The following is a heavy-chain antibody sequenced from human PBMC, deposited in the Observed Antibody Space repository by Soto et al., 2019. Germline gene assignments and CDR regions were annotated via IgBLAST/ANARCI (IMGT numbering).Heavy chain of an antibody. CDR3: ARGTTVTLPDYYYMDV. V-gene: IGHV4-34*01. D-gene: IGHD4-4*01. Sequence: QVQLQQWGAGLLKPSETLSLTCAVYGGSFSGYYWSWIRQPPGKGLEWIGEINHSGSTNYNPSLKSRVTISVDTSKNQFSLKLSSVTAADTAVYYCARGTTVTLPDYYYMDVWGKGTTVTVSS. CDR2: INHSGST. CDR1: GGSFSGYY. J-gene: IGHJ6*03.